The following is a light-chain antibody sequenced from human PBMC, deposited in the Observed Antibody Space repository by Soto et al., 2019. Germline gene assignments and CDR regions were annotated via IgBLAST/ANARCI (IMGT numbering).Light chain of an antibody. Sequence: EIVLTQSPATLSLSPGERATLSCRASQSVSTSLAWYQQKPGQAPRLLIYAASNRATGIPARFSGSGSGTDFTLTISSLEPEDFAVYYCQQRSNWPPPFGQGTRLEIK. V-gene: IGKV3-11*01. J-gene: IGKJ5*01. CDR2: AAS. CDR1: QSVSTS. CDR3: QQRSNWPPP.